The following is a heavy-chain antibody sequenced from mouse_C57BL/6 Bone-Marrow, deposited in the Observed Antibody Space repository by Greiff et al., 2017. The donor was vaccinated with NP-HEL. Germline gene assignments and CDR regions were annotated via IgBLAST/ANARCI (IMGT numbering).Heavy chain of an antibody. CDR2: ISNGGGST. Sequence: DVKLVESGGGLVQPGGSLKLSCAASGFTFSDYYMYWVRQTPEQRLEWVAYISNGGGSTYYPDTVKGRFTISRDNAKNTLYLQMSRLKSEDTAMYYCARQNAMDYWGQGTSVTVSS. V-gene: IGHV5-12*01. CDR3: ARQNAMDY. J-gene: IGHJ4*01. CDR1: GFTFSDYY.